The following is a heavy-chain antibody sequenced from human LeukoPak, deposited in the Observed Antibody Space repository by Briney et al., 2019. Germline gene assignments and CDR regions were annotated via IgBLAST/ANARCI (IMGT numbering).Heavy chain of an antibody. CDR1: GFTFSSYA. Sequence: GGSLRLSCAASGFTFSSYAMSWVRQAPGKGLEWVSAISGSGGSTYYADSVKGRSTISRDNSKNTLYLQMNSLRAEDTAVYYCAKGAEYYDFWSGWVNYFDYWGQGTLVTVSS. D-gene: IGHD3-3*01. V-gene: IGHV3-23*01. CDR2: ISGSGGST. CDR3: AKGAEYYDFWSGWVNYFDY. J-gene: IGHJ4*02.